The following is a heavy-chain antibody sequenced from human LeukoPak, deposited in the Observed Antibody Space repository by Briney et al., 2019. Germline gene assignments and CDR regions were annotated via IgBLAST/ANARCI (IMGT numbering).Heavy chain of an antibody. CDR2: INPNSGGT. D-gene: IGHD1-26*01. Sequence: ASVKVSCKASGYTFTSYYMNWVRQAPGQGLEWMGWINPNSGGTNYAQKFQGRVTMTRDTAISTAYMERSRLRSDDTAVYYCARDSPSIVGANSWGQGTLVTVSS. J-gene: IGHJ4*02. V-gene: IGHV1-2*02. CDR1: GYTFTSYY. CDR3: ARDSPSIVGANS.